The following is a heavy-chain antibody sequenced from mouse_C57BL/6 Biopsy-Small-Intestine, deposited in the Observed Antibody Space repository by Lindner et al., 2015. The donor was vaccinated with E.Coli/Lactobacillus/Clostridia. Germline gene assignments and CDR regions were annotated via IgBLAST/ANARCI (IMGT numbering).Heavy chain of an antibody. D-gene: IGHD1-1*02. J-gene: IGHJ4*01. Sequence: SVKVSCKASGYTFTGYYMHWVRQAPGQGLEWMGRINPNSGGTNYAQKFQGRVTMTRDTSISTVYMELSRLRSDDTAVYYCARVLVGYCSGGSCYPDYWGQGTLVTVSS. CDR1: GYTFTGYY. CDR3: ARVLVGYCSGGSCYPDY. CDR2: INPNSGGT. V-gene: IGHV1-53*01.